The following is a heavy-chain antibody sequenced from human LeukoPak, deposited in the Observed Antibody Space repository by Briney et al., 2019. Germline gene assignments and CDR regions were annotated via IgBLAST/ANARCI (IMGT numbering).Heavy chain of an antibody. D-gene: IGHD3-10*01. Sequence: GGSLRLSCAASGFTFSDYYMSWIRQAPGKGLEWVSYISSSGSTIYYADSVKGRFTISRDNAKNSLYLQMNSLRAEDTAVYYCAREATVLWFGELSNWFDPWGQGTLVTVSS. CDR1: GFTFSDYY. CDR3: AREATVLWFGELSNWFDP. CDR2: ISSSGSTI. V-gene: IGHV3-11*01. J-gene: IGHJ5*02.